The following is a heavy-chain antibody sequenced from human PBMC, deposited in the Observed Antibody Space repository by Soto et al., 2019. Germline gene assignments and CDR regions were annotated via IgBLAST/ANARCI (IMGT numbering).Heavy chain of an antibody. CDR3: ARRPRAVAGEDYHYAMDV. D-gene: IGHD6-19*01. V-gene: IGHV5-51*01. CDR1: GYIFSSYW. CDR2: IYPDDSDT. Sequence: GESLKISCNGSGYIFSSYWIGWVRQMPGKGLEWMGIIYPDDSDTRYSPSFQGQVSISVDKSISTAYLQWSSLKASDTAKYYCARRPRAVAGEDYHYAMDVWGQGTTVTVSS. J-gene: IGHJ6*02.